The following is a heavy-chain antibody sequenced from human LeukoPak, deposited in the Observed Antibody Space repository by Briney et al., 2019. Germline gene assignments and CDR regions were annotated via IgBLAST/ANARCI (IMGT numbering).Heavy chain of an antibody. CDR1: GGSISSYY. V-gene: IGHV4-59*01. J-gene: IGHJ6*02. Sequence: SETLSLTCTVSGGSISSYYWSWIRQPPGKGLEWIGYTYYSGSTNYNPSLKSRVTISVDTSKNQFSLKLSSVTAADTAVYYCARYYYGSGNYYYYGMDVWGQGTTVTVSS. CDR3: ARYYYGSGNYYYYGMDV. CDR2: TYYSGST. D-gene: IGHD3-10*01.